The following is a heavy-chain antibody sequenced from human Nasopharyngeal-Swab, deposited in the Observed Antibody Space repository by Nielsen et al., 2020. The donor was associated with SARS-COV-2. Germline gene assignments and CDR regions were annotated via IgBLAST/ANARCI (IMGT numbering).Heavy chain of an antibody. CDR1: GYSFTSYW. V-gene: IGHV5-51*01. J-gene: IGHJ4*02. CDR2: IYPGDSDT. D-gene: IGHD3-3*01. CDR3: ARQADFWSGYVMALDY. Sequence: KVSCKGSGYSFTSYWIGWVRQMPGKGLEWMGIIYPGDSDTRYSPSFQGQVTISADKSISTACLQWSSLKASDTAMYYCARQADFWSGYVMALDYWGQGTLVTVSS.